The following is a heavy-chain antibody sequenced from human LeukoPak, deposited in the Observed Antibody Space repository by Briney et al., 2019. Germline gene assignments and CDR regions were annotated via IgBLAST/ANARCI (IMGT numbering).Heavy chain of an antibody. D-gene: IGHD3-3*01. V-gene: IGHV3-48*01. Sequence: PGGSLRLSCAASGFTFSSYSMNWVLQAPGKGLEWVSYISSSSSTIYYADSVKGRFTISRDNAKNSLYLQMNSLRAEDTAVYYCARDTRLNAFDIWGQGTMVTVSS. CDR3: ARDTRLNAFDI. CDR1: GFTFSSYS. CDR2: ISSSSSTI. J-gene: IGHJ3*02.